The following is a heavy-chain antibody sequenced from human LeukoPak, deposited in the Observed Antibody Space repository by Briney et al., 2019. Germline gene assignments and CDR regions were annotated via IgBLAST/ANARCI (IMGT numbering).Heavy chain of an antibody. Sequence: SETLSLTCTVSGGSISSGGYYWSWIRQHPGKGLEWIGYIYYSGSTYYNPSLKSRVTISVDTSKNQFSLKLSSVTAADTAVYYCARGPHYDILTGYPFDYWGQGTLVTVS. CDR1: GGSISSGGYY. CDR2: IYYSGST. CDR3: ARGPHYDILTGYPFDY. J-gene: IGHJ4*02. D-gene: IGHD3-9*01. V-gene: IGHV4-31*03.